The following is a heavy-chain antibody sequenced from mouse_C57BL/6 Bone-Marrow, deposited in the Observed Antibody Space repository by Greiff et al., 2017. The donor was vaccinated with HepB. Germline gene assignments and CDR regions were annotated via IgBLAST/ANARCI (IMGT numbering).Heavy chain of an antibody. V-gene: IGHV1-26*01. Sequence: EVQLQQSGPELVKPGASVKISCKASGYTFTDYYMNWVKQSHGKSLEWIGDINPNNGGTSYNQKFKGKATLTVDKSSSTAYMELRSLTSEDSAVYYCARRLYPTPGYYAMDYWGQGTSVTVSS. CDR3: ARRLYPTPGYYAMDY. J-gene: IGHJ4*01. CDR1: GYTFTDYY. D-gene: IGHD2-1*01. CDR2: INPNNGGT.